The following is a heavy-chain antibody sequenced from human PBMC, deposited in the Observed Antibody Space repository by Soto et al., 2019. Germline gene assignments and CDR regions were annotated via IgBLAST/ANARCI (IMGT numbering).Heavy chain of an antibody. CDR3: AGKYYYDSSGYYSVDY. Sequence: SETLSLTCTGSVGSISSYYWSWIRQPPGKGLEWIGYIYYSGSTNYNPSLRSRVTISVDTSKNQFSLKLSSVTAADTAVYYCAGKYYYDSSGYYSVDYWGQGTLVTVSS. V-gene: IGHV4-59*01. CDR2: IYYSGST. D-gene: IGHD3-22*01. J-gene: IGHJ4*02. CDR1: VGSISSYY.